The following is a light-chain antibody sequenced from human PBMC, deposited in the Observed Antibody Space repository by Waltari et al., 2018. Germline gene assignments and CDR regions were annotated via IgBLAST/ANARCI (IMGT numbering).Light chain of an antibody. CDR1: QGISTY. CDR2: AES. J-gene: IGKJ1*01. CDR3: LQYNSNPPT. V-gene: IGKV1-17*01. Sequence: DIQMTQSPSSLSASAGDRVTITCRASQGISTYLNWYQQKPGKAPKRLIYAESSLESGVPSRFSGSGSGTDFTLTISSLQPEDFATYYCLQYNSNPPTFGQGTKVEIK.